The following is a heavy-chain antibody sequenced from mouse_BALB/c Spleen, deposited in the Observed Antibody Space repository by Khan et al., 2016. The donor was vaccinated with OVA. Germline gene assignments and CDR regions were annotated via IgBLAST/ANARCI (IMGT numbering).Heavy chain of an antibody. CDR1: GYSITSDYA. CDR2: ISYSGNT. V-gene: IGHV3-2*02. D-gene: IGHD2-10*02. J-gene: IGHJ2*02. Sequence: EVELVESGPGLVKPSQSLSLTCTVTGYSITSDYAWNWIRQFPGNKLEWMGFISYSGNTKYNPSLKSRFSITRDTSNNQSFLQLNSVTTEDTATYYCGRVYGEDFDYWGQGTSLTVSS. CDR3: GRVYGEDFDY.